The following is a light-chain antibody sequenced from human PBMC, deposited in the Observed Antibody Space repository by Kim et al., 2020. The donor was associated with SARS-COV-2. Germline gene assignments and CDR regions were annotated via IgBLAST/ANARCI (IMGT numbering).Light chain of an antibody. V-gene: IGKV3-15*01. J-gene: IGKJ2*01. Sequence: EIVMTQSPATLSVSPGERATLSCRASQSVGSNLAWYQHKPGQPPRLLIYGASTRATGIPARFSGSGSGTDFTLTVSSLQSEDFAVYYCHQYNDLPPGDTFGQGTKLEI. CDR1: QSVGSN. CDR2: GAS. CDR3: HQYNDLPPGDT.